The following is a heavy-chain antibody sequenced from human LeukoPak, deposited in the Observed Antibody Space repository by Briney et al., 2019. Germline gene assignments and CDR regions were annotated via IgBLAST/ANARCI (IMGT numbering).Heavy chain of an antibody. Sequence: SETLSLTCTVSGGSINSSSFFWGWIRQPPGKGLEWIGSMHYTGNNYYNPSVTSRATISLDTSKNKVSLTLRSVTAADTAVYYCAGDSTGLFFDYWGQGTLITVSS. J-gene: IGHJ4*02. D-gene: IGHD2-8*02. CDR3: AGDSTGLFFDY. CDR1: GGSINSSSFF. CDR2: MHYTGNN. V-gene: IGHV4-39*02.